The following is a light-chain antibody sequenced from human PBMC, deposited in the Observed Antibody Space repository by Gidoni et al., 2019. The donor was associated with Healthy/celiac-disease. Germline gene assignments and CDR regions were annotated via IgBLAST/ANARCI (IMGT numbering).Light chain of an antibody. J-gene: IGLJ3*02. V-gene: IGLV2-8*01. Sequence: QSALTQPPSASGSPGQSVTISCTGTSSDVGAYTYVSWYQQHPGKAPKLMIYEVSKRPSGVPDRFSGSKSGNTASLTVSGLQAEDEADYYCSSYAGSNNSVFGGGTKLTVL. CDR1: SSDVGAYTY. CDR2: EVS. CDR3: SSYAGSNNSV.